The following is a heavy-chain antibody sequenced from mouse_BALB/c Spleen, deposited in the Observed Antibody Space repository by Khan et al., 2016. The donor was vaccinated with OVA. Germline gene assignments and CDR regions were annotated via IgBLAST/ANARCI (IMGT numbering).Heavy chain of an antibody. J-gene: IGHJ4*01. CDR3: DSGGIRGVALDY. V-gene: IGHV1S56*01. CDR1: DYTFTTYD. CDR2: INPGDGHN. D-gene: IGHD1-1*02. Sequence: QVQLQQSGAELVKPGALLKISCKASDYTFTTYDIHWVKQRPGQGLEWIGYINPGDGHNKYKEKFKGKATLTADKSSNTAYMQLSSLTSEDSAVXFCDSGGIRGVALDYWGQGTSVSVSS.